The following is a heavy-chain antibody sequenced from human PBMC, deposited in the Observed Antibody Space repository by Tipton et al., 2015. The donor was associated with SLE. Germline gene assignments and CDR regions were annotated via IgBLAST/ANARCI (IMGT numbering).Heavy chain of an antibody. CDR3: ARNPGY. CDR2: IHTSGNT. D-gene: IGHD1-14*01. V-gene: IGHV4-61*02. CDR1: GYSIRNGYF. Sequence: TLSLTCNVSGYSIRNGYFWGWIRQSAGEGLEWLGRIHTSGNTHYNPSLSSRLTISVDTSRNQFSLRLTSVTAADTAVYYCARNPGYWGRGTLVTVSS. J-gene: IGHJ4*02.